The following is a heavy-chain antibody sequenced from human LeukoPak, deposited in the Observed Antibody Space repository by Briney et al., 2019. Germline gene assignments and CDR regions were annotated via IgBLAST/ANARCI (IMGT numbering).Heavy chain of an antibody. V-gene: IGHV3-23*01. Sequence: GGSLRLSCAASGFTFSSYAMSWVRQAPGKGLEWVSAISGSGGSTYYADSVKGRFTISRDNSKNTLYLQMNSLRAEDTAVYYCAKDIFDFWSGYYMNAFDIWGQGTMVTVSS. CDR1: GFTFSSYA. CDR2: ISGSGGST. J-gene: IGHJ3*02. CDR3: AKDIFDFWSGYYMNAFDI. D-gene: IGHD3-3*01.